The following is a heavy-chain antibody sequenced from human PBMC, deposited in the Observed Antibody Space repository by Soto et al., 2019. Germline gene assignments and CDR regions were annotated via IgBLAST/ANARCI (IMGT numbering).Heavy chain of an antibody. Sequence: QVQLQESGPGLVKPSQTLSLTCTVSGGSISSGGYYWSWIRQHPGKGLEWIGYIYYSGSTYYNPSLKSGVTISVDTSKNQFSLRLSSVTAADTAVYYCARDLLFRGFYGMDVWGQGTTVTVSS. J-gene: IGHJ6*02. D-gene: IGHD3-10*01. CDR1: GGSISSGGYY. CDR3: ARDLLFRGFYGMDV. CDR2: IYYSGST. V-gene: IGHV4-31*03.